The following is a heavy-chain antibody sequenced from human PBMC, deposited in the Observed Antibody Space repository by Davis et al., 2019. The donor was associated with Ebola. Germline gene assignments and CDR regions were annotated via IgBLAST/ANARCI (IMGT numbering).Heavy chain of an antibody. J-gene: IGHJ4*02. V-gene: IGHV1-8*01. Sequence: AASVKVSCKASGYTFTGYDINWVRQATGQGLEWLGWMNPNSGNTGYAQKFQGSITMTRNISISTAYMELNSLRAEDTAVYYCAREGPSGSYLYWGQGTLVTVSS. CDR1: GYTFTGYD. CDR2: MNPNSGNT. CDR3: AREGPSGSYLY. D-gene: IGHD1-26*01.